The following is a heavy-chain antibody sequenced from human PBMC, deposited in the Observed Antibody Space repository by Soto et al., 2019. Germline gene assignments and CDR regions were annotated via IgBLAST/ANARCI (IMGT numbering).Heavy chain of an antibody. D-gene: IGHD1-26*01. V-gene: IGHV3-23*01. Sequence: GGSLRLSCAASGFTYRSYAMTWVRQAPGRGLEWVSAISGSGSPTYYADSVKGRFTISRDNSKSTLYLQMNSLRADDTAVYYCARDMSGGTYNFYDGMDVWGQGTTVTGSS. CDR1: GFTYRSYA. CDR3: ARDMSGGTYNFYDGMDV. CDR2: ISGSGSPT. J-gene: IGHJ6*02.